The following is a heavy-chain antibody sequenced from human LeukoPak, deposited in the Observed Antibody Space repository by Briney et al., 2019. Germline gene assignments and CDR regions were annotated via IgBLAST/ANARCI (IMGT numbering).Heavy chain of an antibody. Sequence: GGSLRLSCAASGFTFSNYAMSWVRQAPGKGLEWVSGISGSGGSTYYADSVKGRFTISRDNSKNTLYLQMNSLRGEDTAVYYCAKGSRAAGYYFDYRGQGTLVTVSS. D-gene: IGHD6-25*01. CDR2: ISGSGGST. CDR1: GFTFSNYA. J-gene: IGHJ4*02. CDR3: AKGSRAAGYYFDY. V-gene: IGHV3-23*01.